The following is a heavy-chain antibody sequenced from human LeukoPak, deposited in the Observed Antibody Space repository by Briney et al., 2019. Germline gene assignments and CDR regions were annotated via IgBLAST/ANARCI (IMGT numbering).Heavy chain of an antibody. CDR1: GYSITNYW. CDR2: IYPADSDI. V-gene: IGHV5-51*01. D-gene: IGHD1-1*01. CDR3: ARRERYYYGMDV. Sequence: RGESLKISCKGSGYSITNYWIAWVRPMPGKGLEWMGIIYPADSDIRYSPSFQGQVTISADKSISTAYLQWSSLKASDTAMYYCARRERYYYGMDVWGQGTTVTVSS. J-gene: IGHJ6*02.